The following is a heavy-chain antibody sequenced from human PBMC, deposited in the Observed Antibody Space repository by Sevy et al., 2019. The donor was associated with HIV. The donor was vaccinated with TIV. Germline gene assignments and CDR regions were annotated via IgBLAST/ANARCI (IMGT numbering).Heavy chain of an antibody. CDR3: ARGVRSSGWYEYFQH. D-gene: IGHD6-19*01. CDR2: ISYDGSNK. CDR1: GFTFSSYA. J-gene: IGHJ1*01. Sequence: GGYLRLSCAASGFTFSSYAMHWVRQAPGKGLEWVAVISYDGSNKYYADSVKGRFTISRDNSKNTLYLQMNSLRAEDTAVYYCARGVRSSGWYEYFQHWGQGTLVTVSS. V-gene: IGHV3-30-3*01.